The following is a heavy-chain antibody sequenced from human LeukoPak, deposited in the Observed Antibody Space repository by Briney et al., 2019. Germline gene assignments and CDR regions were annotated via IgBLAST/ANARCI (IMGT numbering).Heavy chain of an antibody. V-gene: IGHV3-33*01. CDR1: GFTFSSYG. CDR3: ARSDIVATIDAFDT. Sequence: PGGSLRLSCAASGFTFSSYGMHWVRQAPGKGLEWVAVIWYDGSNKYYADSVKGRFTISRNNSKNTLYLQMNSLRAEDTAVYHCARSDIVATIDAFDTWGQGTMVTVSS. J-gene: IGHJ3*02. CDR2: IWYDGSNK. D-gene: IGHD5-12*01.